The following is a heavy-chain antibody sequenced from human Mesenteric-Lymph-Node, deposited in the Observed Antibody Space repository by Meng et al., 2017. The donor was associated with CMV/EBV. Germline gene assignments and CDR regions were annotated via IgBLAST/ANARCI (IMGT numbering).Heavy chain of an antibody. J-gene: IGHJ6*02. CDR3: AREGSVVGYYYYYYYGMDV. CDR2: ISSSGSTI. Sequence: GGSLRLSCAASGFTFSDYYMSWIRQAPGKGLEWVSYISSSGSTIYYADSVKGRFTISRDNAKNSLYLQMNSLRAEDTAVYYCAREGSVVGYYYYYYYGMDVWGQGTTVTVSS. V-gene: IGHV3-11*01. D-gene: IGHD2-15*01. CDR1: GFTFSDYY.